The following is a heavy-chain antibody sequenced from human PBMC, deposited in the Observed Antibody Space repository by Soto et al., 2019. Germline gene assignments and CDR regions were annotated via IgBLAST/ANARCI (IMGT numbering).Heavy chain of an antibody. V-gene: IGHV4-59*01. Sequence: SETLSLTCTVSGGSISSYYWSWIRQPPGKGLEWIGYIYYSGSTNYNPSLKSRVSISVHTSKDQFSLNLSSVTAADTAVYYCARGGGGSSDWFDPRGPRTLVTVSS. J-gene: IGHJ5*02. CDR1: GGSISSYY. D-gene: IGHD2-15*01. CDR3: ARGGGGSSDWFDP. CDR2: IYYSGST.